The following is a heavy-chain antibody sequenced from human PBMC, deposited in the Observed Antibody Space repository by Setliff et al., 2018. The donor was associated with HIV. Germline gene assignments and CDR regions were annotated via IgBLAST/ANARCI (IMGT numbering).Heavy chain of an antibody. J-gene: IGHJ4*02. CDR3: ARTPEGAAVFDY. CDR1: GYTFTSYY. Sequence: GASVKVSCKASGYTFTSYYMNWVRQAPGQGLEWMGIINPSGGSSTYAQKFQGRVAMTRDTSTSTVYMELSSLGSEDTAVFYCARTPEGAAVFDYWGQGALVTVSS. V-gene: IGHV1-46*01. CDR2: INPSGGSS. D-gene: IGHD6-25*01.